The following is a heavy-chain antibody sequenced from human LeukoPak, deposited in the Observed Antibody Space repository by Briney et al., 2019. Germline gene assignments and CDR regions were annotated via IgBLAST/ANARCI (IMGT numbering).Heavy chain of an antibody. CDR2: ISAYNGYT. CDR3: ARVGTGTRSFDS. V-gene: IGHV1-18*01. CDR1: GYTFTTHD. D-gene: IGHD1/OR15-1a*01. J-gene: IGHJ4*02. Sequence: ASVKVSCKTSGYTFTTHDINWVRQAPGQGLEWMGRISAYNGYTNYGRRFQGRVTMTTDTSTNTAYMELRSLRSDDTAVHYCARVGTGTRSFDSWGQGTLVTVSS.